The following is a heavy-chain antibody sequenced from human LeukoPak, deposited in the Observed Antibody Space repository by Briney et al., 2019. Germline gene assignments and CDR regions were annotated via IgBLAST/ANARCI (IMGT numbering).Heavy chain of an antibody. V-gene: IGHV4-34*01. CDR3: ARRASITMIAYFDY. J-gene: IGHJ4*02. D-gene: IGHD3-22*01. CDR2: INHSGST. Sequence: SETLSLTCAVYAGSFSGYYWSWIRQPPGKGLEWIGEINHSGSTNYNPSLKSRVTISVDTSKNQFSLKLSSVTAADTAVYYCARRASITMIAYFDYWGQGTLVTVSS. CDR1: AGSFSGYY.